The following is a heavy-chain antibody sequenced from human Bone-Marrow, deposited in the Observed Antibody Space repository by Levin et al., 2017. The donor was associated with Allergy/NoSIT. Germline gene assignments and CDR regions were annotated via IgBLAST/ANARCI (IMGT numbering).Heavy chain of an antibody. CDR1: GFTFSSYA. Sequence: TGGSLRLSCAASGFTFSSYAMHWVRQAPGKGLEWVAVISYDGSNKYYADSVKGRFTISRDNSKNTLYLQMNSLRAEDTAVYYCARDPGQRAFDYWGQGTLVTVSS. J-gene: IGHJ4*02. V-gene: IGHV3-30*04. CDR2: ISYDGSNK. CDR3: ARDPGQRAFDY.